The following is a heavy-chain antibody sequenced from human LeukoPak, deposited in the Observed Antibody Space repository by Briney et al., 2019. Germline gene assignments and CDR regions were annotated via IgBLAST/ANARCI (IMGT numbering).Heavy chain of an antibody. J-gene: IGHJ5*02. CDR1: GYTFTGYY. CDR3: AREGPHYDSSGYYGGWFDP. CDR2: INPNSGGI. Sequence: ASVKVSCKASGYTFTGYYMHWVRQAPGQGLEWMGWINPNSGGINYAQKFQGRVTMTRDTSISTAYMELSRLRSDDTAVYYCAREGPHYDSSGYYGGWFDPWGQGTLVTVSS. D-gene: IGHD3-22*01. V-gene: IGHV1-2*02.